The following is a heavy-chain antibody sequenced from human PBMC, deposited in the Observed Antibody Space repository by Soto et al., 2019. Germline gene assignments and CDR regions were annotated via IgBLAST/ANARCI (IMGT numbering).Heavy chain of an antibody. Sequence: QPGGSLRLSCAASGFTFSSYGMHWVRQAPGKGLEWVAVISYDGSNKYYADSVKGRFTISRDNSKNTLYLQMNSLRAEDTAVYYCAKVPLTTVVTRTYFDYWGQGTLVTVSS. V-gene: IGHV3-30*18. J-gene: IGHJ4*02. CDR1: GFTFSSYG. CDR2: ISYDGSNK. CDR3: AKVPLTTVVTRTYFDY. D-gene: IGHD4-17*01.